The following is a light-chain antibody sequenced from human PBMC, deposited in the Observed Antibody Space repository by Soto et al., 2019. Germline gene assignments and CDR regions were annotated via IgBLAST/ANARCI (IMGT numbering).Light chain of an antibody. CDR2: RDK. CDR1: NIGSKY. V-gene: IGLV3-9*01. J-gene: IGLJ7*01. Sequence: SYERTQPLSVSVALGQTASITCGGSNIGSKYVHWYQRKPSQAPLLVIFRDKNRPSGIPERFSASNSGNTATLTISRAQAGDEADYYCQVWDRRSAWVFGGGTQLTVL. CDR3: QVWDRRSAWV.